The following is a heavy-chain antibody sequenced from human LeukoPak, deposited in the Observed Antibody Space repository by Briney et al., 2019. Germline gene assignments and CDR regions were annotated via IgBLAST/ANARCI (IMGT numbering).Heavy chain of an antibody. CDR1: GFTFSSYS. Sequence: GSLRLSCAASGFTFSSYSMNWVRQAPGKGLEWVSYITSSSSIIYADSVKGRFTISRDNAKNSLYLQMNSLRDEDTAVYYCARDKDRAFDIWGQGTMVTVSS. CDR2: ITSSSSI. CDR3: ARDKDRAFDI. V-gene: IGHV3-48*04. J-gene: IGHJ3*02.